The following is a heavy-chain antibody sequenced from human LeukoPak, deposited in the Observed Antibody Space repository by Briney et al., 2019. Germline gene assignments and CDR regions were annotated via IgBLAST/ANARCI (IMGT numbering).Heavy chain of an antibody. D-gene: IGHD5-18*01. CDR2: IYTSGST. Sequence: PSETLSLTCTVSGDSISSYYWNWIRQPAGKGLEWIGRIYTSGSTNYNPSLKSRVTMSVDTSKNQFSLKLRSVTAADTAVYYCARHPTNSYGYESAFDIWGQGTMVTVSS. CDR1: GDSISSYY. CDR3: ARHPTNSYGYESAFDI. J-gene: IGHJ3*02. V-gene: IGHV4-4*07.